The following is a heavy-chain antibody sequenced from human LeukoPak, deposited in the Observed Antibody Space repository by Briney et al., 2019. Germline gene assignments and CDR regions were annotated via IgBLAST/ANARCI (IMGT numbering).Heavy chain of an antibody. CDR2: MYYSGST. J-gene: IGHJ6*03. D-gene: IGHD5-18*01. V-gene: IGHV4-59*01. CDR1: GGSISTYY. Sequence: PSETLSLTCTVSGGSISTYYWSWIRQPPGKGLECIGYMYYSGSTNYSPSLKSRVTISVDTSKNQFSLKLSSVTAADTAVYYCARTTEGGYTYDYFYYYYMDVWGKGTTVTIPS. CDR3: ARTTEGGYTYDYFYYYYMDV.